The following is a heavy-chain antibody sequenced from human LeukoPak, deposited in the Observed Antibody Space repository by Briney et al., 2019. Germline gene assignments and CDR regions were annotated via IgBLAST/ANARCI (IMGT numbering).Heavy chain of an antibody. CDR3: AKDSRKYYYDSSGPSWYFDY. D-gene: IGHD3-22*01. J-gene: IGHJ4*02. CDR1: GFTSDDYA. CDR2: ISWDGGST. V-gene: IGHV3-43D*03. Sequence: GGSLRLSCAASGFTSDDYAMHWVRQAPGKGLEWVSLISWDGGSTYYADSVKGRFTISRDNSKNSLYLQMNSLRAEDTALYYCAKDSRKYYYDSSGPSWYFDYWGQGTLVTVSS.